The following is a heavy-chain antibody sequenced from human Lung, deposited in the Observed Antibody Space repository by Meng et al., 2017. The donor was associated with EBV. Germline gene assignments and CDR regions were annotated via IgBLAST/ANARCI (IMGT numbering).Heavy chain of an antibody. D-gene: IGHD1-20*01. V-gene: IGHV7-4-1*02. Sequence: QLVQSWADVNSPWAYVKRFFYAFGSSFNRHAINWGRQAPGLGLEGLGWMNTKTGNPTYAPGFTGRFVCSLYTSVSTAYLQISSLKAEDTAMYYCARDDNWAPDYWGQGTLVTVSS. CDR1: GSSFNRHA. CDR3: ARDDNWAPDY. J-gene: IGHJ4*02. CDR2: MNTKTGNP.